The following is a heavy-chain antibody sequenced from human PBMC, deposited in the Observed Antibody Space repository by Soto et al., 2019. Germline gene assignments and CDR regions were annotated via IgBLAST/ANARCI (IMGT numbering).Heavy chain of an antibody. J-gene: IGHJ4*02. V-gene: IGHV5-51*01. D-gene: IGHD5-12*01. CDR3: ARGWDPGSGYDDSYYFDY. Sequence: GESLKISCKGSGYSFTSYWIGWVRQMPGKGLEWMGIIYPGDSDTRYSPSFQGQVTISADKSISTAYLQWSSLKASDTAMYYCARGWDPGSGYDDSYYFDYWGQGTLVTVSS. CDR2: IYPGDSDT. CDR1: GYSFTSYW.